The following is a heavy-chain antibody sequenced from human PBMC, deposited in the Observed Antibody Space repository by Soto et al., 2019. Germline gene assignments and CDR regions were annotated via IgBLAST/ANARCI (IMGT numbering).Heavy chain of an antibody. J-gene: IGHJ3*02. CDR2: IIPIFGTA. CDR1: GGTFSSYA. D-gene: IGHD6-19*01. V-gene: IGHV1-69*13. CDR3: ARSVAAFDAFDI. Sequence: SVKVSCKASGGTFSSYAISWVRQAPGQGLEWMGGIIPIFGTANYAQKFQGRVTITADESTSTAYMELSSLRSEDTAVYYCARSVAAFDAFDIWGQGTMVTVSS.